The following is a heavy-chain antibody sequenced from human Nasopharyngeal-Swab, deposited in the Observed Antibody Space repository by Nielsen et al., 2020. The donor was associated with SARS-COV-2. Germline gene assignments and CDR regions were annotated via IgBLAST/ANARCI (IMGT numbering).Heavy chain of an antibody. CDR1: GFTFDAYT. J-gene: IGHJ4*02. CDR2: ISWDGGST. CDR3: AMIGGSVIDY. Sequence: GGSLRLSCAASGFTFDAYTMHWVRQAPGKGLEWVSLISWDGGSTYYADSVKGRFTISRDNSKNSLYLQMNSLRTEDTALYYCAMIGGSVIDYWGQGTLVTVSS. D-gene: IGHD2-15*01. V-gene: IGHV3-43*01.